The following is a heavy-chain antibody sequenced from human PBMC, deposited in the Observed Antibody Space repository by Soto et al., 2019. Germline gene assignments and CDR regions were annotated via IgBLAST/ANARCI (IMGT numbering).Heavy chain of an antibody. J-gene: IGHJ4*02. V-gene: IGHV3-15*07. CDR3: TTDSWFGELLYDY. Sequence: EVQLVESGGGLVKPGGSLRLSCAASGFTFSNAWMNWVRQAPGKGLEWVGRIKSKTDGGTTDYAAPVKGRFTISRDDSKNTLYLQMNSLKTEDTAVYSCTTDSWFGELLYDYWGQGTLVTVSS. D-gene: IGHD3-10*01. CDR2: IKSKTDGGTT. CDR1: GFTFSNAW.